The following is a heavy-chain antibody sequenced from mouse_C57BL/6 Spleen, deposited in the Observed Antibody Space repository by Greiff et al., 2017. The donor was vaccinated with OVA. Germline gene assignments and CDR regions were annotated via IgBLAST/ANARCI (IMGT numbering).Heavy chain of an antibody. Sequence: QVQLQQSGAELVRPGSSVKLSCKASGYTFTSYWMHWVKQRPIQGLEWIGNIDPSDSETHYNQKFKDKATLTVDKSSSTAYMQLSSLTSEDSAVYYCARSPIYYYGRGYYFDYWGQGTTLTVSS. CDR1: GYTFTSYW. D-gene: IGHD1-1*01. CDR2: IDPSDSET. J-gene: IGHJ2*01. CDR3: ARSPIYYYGRGYYFDY. V-gene: IGHV1-52*01.